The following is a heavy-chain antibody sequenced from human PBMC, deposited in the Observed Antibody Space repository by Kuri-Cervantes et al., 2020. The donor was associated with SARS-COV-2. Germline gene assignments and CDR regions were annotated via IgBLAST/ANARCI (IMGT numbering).Heavy chain of an antibody. Sequence: SETLSLTCGVYGGSFSNFHWNWVRQPPGKGLEWIGEINYSGTTNYNPSLKSRVTISVDTSKNQFSLNLTSVTAADTAVYYCARLRRHNNGWFATGYYMDVWGKGTKVTVSS. J-gene: IGHJ6*03. CDR3: ARLRRHNNGWFATGYYMDV. CDR2: INYSGTT. D-gene: IGHD6-19*01. CDR1: GGSFSNFH. V-gene: IGHV4-34*01.